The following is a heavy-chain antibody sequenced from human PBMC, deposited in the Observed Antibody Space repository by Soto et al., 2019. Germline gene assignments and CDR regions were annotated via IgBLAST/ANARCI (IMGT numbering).Heavy chain of an antibody. CDR3: ARDYYDSSGYYYRSAFDI. J-gene: IGHJ3*02. Sequence: ASVKVSCKASGYTFTSYGISWVRQAPGQGLEWMGWISAYNGNTNYAQKLQGRVTMTTDTSTSTAYMELRSLRSDDTAVYYCARDYYDSSGYYYRSAFDIWGQGTMVTVS. V-gene: IGHV1-18*04. CDR2: ISAYNGNT. CDR1: GYTFTSYG. D-gene: IGHD3-22*01.